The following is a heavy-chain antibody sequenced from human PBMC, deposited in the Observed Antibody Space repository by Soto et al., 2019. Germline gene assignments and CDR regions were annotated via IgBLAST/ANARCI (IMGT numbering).Heavy chain of an antibody. Sequence: PGGSLRLSCAASGFTFSSYWMSWVRQAPGKGLEWVANIKQDGSEKYYVDSVKGRFTISRDNAKNSLYLQMNSLRAEDTAVYYCARGATVVSREYYDYVWGSYRYRASGRFLSYYYGMDVWGQGTTVTVSS. V-gene: IGHV3-7*04. CDR2: IKQDGSEK. CDR1: GFTFSSYW. J-gene: IGHJ6*02. CDR3: ARGATVVSREYYDYVWGSYRYRASGRFLSYYYGMDV. D-gene: IGHD3-16*02.